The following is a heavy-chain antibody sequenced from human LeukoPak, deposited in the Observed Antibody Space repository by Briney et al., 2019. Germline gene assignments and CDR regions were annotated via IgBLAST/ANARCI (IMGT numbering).Heavy chain of an antibody. CDR3: AREIVFNDFWSGYYNDY. D-gene: IGHD3-3*01. Sequence: GGSLRLSCAASGFTFSTYNMNWVRRAPGKGLEGVSSISSSGTYLYYADSMKGRFTISRDNAKNSLYLQMNSLRAEDTAVYYCAREIVFNDFWSGYYNDYWGQGTLVTVSS. CDR1: GFTFSTYN. V-gene: IGHV3-21*01. CDR2: ISSSGTYL. J-gene: IGHJ4*02.